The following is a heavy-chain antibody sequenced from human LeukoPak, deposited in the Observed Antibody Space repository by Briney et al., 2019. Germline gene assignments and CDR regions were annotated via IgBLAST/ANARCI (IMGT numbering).Heavy chain of an antibody. J-gene: IGHJ6*03. Sequence: PGGSLRLSCAASGFTFSSYVMHWVRQAPGKGLEWVAIISYDGSNEYYADSVKGRFTISRDNSKNTLYLQMNSLRAEDTAVYYCARDYCSGGSCYYPYYYMDVWGKGTTVTVSS. CDR3: ARDYCSGGSCYYPYYYMDV. CDR2: ISYDGSNE. CDR1: GFTFSSYV. D-gene: IGHD2-15*01. V-gene: IGHV3-30*04.